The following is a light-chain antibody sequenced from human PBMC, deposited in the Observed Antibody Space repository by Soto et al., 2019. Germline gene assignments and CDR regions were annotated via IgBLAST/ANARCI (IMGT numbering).Light chain of an antibody. Sequence: EIVLTQSPATLSLSPGERATLSCRASQSVSIDLAWYQQKPGQAPRLLIYDASTRATGIAARFSGGGSGTDFTLTISSPEPEDFAVYYCQQRSQWPWTFGQGTKVEIK. V-gene: IGKV3-11*01. CDR3: QQRSQWPWT. J-gene: IGKJ1*01. CDR2: DAS. CDR1: QSVSID.